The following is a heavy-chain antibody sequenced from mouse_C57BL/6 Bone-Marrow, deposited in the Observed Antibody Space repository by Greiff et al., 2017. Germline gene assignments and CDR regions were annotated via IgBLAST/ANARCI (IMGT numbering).Heavy chain of an antibody. J-gene: IGHJ1*03. CDR3: TRWEGYSNYRRYFDV. CDR1: GYTFTDYE. Sequence: VKLMESGAELVRPGASVTLSCKASGYTFTDYEMHWVKQTPVHGLEWIGAIDPETGGTAYNQKFKGKAILTADKSSSTAYMELRSLTSEDSAVYYCTRWEGYSNYRRYFDVWGTGTTVTVSS. D-gene: IGHD2-5*01. CDR2: IDPETGGT. V-gene: IGHV1-15*01.